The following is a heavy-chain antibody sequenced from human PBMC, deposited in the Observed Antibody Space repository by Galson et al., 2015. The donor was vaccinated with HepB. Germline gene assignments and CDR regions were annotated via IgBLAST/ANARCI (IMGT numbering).Heavy chain of an antibody. CDR2: IKSKTDGGTT. D-gene: IGHD3-16*01. CDR3: TTDIGAVGEEITARRTLP. CDR1: GFTFSNAW. Sequence: SLRLSCAASGFTFSNAWMSWVRQAPGKGLEWVGRIKSKTDGGTTDYAAPVKGRFTISRDDSKNTLYLQMNSLKTEDTAVYYCTTDIGAVGEEITARRTLPWGQGTLVTVSS. J-gene: IGHJ5*02. V-gene: IGHV3-15*01.